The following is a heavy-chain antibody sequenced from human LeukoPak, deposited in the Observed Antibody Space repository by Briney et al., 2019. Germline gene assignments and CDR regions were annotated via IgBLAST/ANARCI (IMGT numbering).Heavy chain of an antibody. Sequence: SETLSLTCTVSGDSISSYYWSWIRQPAGKGLEWIGRIYSTGSTNYNPSLKSRATMSVDTSKNQFSLRLRSVTAADTAVYYCARQIASAGTAGFDFWGQGALVTVSS. CDR3: ARQIASAGTAGFDF. CDR1: GDSISSYY. CDR2: IYSTGST. V-gene: IGHV4-4*07. J-gene: IGHJ4*02. D-gene: IGHD6-13*01.